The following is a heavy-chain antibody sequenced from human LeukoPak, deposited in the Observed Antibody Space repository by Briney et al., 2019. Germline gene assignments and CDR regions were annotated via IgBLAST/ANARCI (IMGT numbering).Heavy chain of an antibody. CDR2: INSDGSST. D-gene: IGHD6-19*01. CDR1: GFTFSSYW. CDR3: ARVRQWLVPTFDY. V-gene: IGHV3-74*01. Sequence: GGSLRLSCAASGFTFSSYWMHWVRQAPGKGLVWVSRINSDGSSTSYADSVKGRFTISRDNAKNTLYLQMNSLRAGDTAVYYCARVRQWLVPTFDYWGQGTLVTVSS. J-gene: IGHJ4*02.